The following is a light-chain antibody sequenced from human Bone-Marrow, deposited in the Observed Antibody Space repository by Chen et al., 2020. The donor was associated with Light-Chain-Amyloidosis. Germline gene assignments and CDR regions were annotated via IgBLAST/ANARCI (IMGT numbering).Light chain of an antibody. V-gene: IGLV3-25*03. Sequence: SYELTQPPSVSVSPGQTARITCSGDDLPTKYAYWYQQKPGQAPVLVIHRDTERPSGISARLSGSRSGTTATLTISGVQAEDEDDYHCQSADSSGTYEVIFGGGTKLTVL. CDR2: RDT. J-gene: IGLJ2*01. CDR3: QSADSSGTYEVI. CDR1: DLPTKY.